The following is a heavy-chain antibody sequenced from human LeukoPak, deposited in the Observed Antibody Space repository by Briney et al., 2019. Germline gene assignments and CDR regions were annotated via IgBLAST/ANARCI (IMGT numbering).Heavy chain of an antibody. Sequence: SGPTLVNPAQTLTLTCTFSGFSLSTSGVGVGWIRQPPEKDLEWLALIYWDDDKRYSPSLKSRLTITKDTSKNQVVLKMTNMDPVDTGTYYCAHSVVVAAAIAVNWFDPWGQGTLVTVSS. CDR1: GFSLSTSGVG. J-gene: IGHJ5*02. CDR3: AHSVVVAAAIAVNWFDP. V-gene: IGHV2-5*02. D-gene: IGHD2-2*02. CDR2: IYWDDDK.